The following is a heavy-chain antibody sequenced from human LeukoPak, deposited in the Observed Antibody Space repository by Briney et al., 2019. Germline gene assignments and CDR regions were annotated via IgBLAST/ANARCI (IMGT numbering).Heavy chain of an antibody. J-gene: IGHJ3*02. D-gene: IGHD1-1*01. V-gene: IGHV3-74*01. CDR2: INSDGSST. CDR1: GFTFSSYW. CDR3: LQTYDAFDI. Sequence: PGGSLRLSCTASGFTFSSYWMHWVRQAPGKGLVWVSRINSDGSSTSYADSVKGRFTISRDNAKNTLYLQMNSLRAEDTAVYYCLQTYDAFDIWGQGTMVTVSS.